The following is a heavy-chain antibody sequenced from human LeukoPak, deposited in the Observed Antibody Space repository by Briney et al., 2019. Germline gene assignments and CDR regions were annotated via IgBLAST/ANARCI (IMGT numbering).Heavy chain of an antibody. CDR2: INTNTGNP. D-gene: IGHD3-22*01. Sequence: EASVKVSCKASGYTFSSYAMNWVRQAPGQGLEWMGWINTNTGNPTYAQGFTGRFVFSLDTSINTAYLQVNSLKAEDTAVYYCARTYYYDSSGYGDYFDYWGQGTLVTVSS. J-gene: IGHJ4*02. CDR1: GYTFSSYA. V-gene: IGHV7-4-1*02. CDR3: ARTYYYDSSGYGDYFDY.